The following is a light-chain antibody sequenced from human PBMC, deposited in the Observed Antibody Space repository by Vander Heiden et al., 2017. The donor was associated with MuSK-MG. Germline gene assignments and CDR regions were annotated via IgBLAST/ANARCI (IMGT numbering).Light chain of an antibody. CDR3: QKYNSALIT. CDR1: QGISNY. V-gene: IGKV1-27*01. Sequence: DIQLTQSPSSLSASVGDRVTITCRASQGISNYLAWYQQKPGKVPKLLIYAASTLQSGVPSRFSGSGSGTDFTLTISSLQPEDVATYYCQKYNSALITFGQGTRLEIK. CDR2: AAS. J-gene: IGKJ5*01.